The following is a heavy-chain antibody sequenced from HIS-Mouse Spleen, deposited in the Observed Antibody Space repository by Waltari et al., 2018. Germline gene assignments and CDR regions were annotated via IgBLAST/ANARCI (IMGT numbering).Heavy chain of an antibody. CDR1: GFTFSSYA. V-gene: IGHV3-30*18. D-gene: IGHD3-16*02. CDR3: AKDPTPFGGVIVPHY. Sequence: QVQLVESGGGVVQPGSSLRLSCEASGFTFSSYAMHWVLQAPGKGLEWVAVISYDGSNKYYADSVKGRFTISRDNSKNTLYLQMNSLRAEDTAVYYCAKDPTPFGGVIVPHYWGQGTLVTVSS. CDR2: ISYDGSNK. J-gene: IGHJ4*02.